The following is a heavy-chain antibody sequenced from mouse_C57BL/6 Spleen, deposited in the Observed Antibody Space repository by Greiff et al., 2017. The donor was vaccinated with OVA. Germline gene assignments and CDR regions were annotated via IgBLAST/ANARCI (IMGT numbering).Heavy chain of an antibody. D-gene: IGHD2-3*01. V-gene: IGHV1-69*01. CDR2: IDPSDSYT. CDR1: GYTFTSYW. CDR3: ARGYDGYYGFAY. Sequence: QFQLQQPGAELVLPGASVKLSCKASGYTFTSYWMHWVKQRPGQGLEWIGEIDPSDSYTNYNQKFKGKSTLTVDKSSSTAYMQLSSLTSEDSAVYYCARGYDGYYGFAYWGQGTLVTVSA. J-gene: IGHJ3*01.